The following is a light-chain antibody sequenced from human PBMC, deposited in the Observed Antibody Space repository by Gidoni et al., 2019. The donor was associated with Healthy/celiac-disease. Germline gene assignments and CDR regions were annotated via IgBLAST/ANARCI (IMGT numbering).Light chain of an antibody. Sequence: DIQMTQSPSSLSASVGDRVTITCRASQSISNYLNWYQQKPGKAPKFLIYAASSLQSGVPSRFSGSGSGTDFTLTISSPQPEDFSTYYCQQSYSTPLFGPGTKVDIK. CDR1: QSISNY. J-gene: IGKJ3*01. CDR3: QQSYSTPL. V-gene: IGKV1-39*01. CDR2: AAS.